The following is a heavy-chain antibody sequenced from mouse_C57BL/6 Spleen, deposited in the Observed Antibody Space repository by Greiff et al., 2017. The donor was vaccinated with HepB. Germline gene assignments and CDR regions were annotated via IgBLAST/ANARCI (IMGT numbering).Heavy chain of an antibody. V-gene: IGHV1-55*01. CDR2: IYPGSGST. D-gene: IGHD2-5*01. CDR1: GYTFTSYW. J-gene: IGHJ2*01. CDR3: ARETSYDSNYGDY. Sequence: VQLQQSGAELVKPGASVKMSCKASGYTFTSYWITWVKQRPGQGLEWIGDIYPGSGSTNYNEKFKSKATLTVDTSSSTAYMQLSSLTSEDSAVYYCARETSYDSNYGDYWGQGTTLTVSS.